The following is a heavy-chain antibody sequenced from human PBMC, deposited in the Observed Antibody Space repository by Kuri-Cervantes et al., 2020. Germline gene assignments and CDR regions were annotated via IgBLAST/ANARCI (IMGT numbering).Heavy chain of an antibody. J-gene: IGHJ6*02. CDR1: GFIFSSYS. CDR2: IWYDGSNK. V-gene: IGHV3-30*02. D-gene: IGHD4-17*01. CDR3: AKERSYGDYVFDYGMDV. Sequence: GGSLRLSCAASGFIFSSYSMNWVRQAPGKGLEWVAVIWYDGSNKYYADSVKGRFTISRDNSKNTLYLQMNSLRAEDTAVYYCAKERSYGDYVFDYGMDVWGQGTTVTVSS.